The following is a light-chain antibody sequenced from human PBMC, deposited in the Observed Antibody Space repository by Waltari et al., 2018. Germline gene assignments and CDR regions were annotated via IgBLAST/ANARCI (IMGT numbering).Light chain of an antibody. CDR3: QQYSSYPWT. J-gene: IGKJ1*01. V-gene: IGKV1-5*03. CDR2: TAS. CDR1: QSVNAL. Sequence: DIQMTQSPSTLSASVGDRVTITCRASQSVNALLAWYQQKPGKATKLLIYTASNLERGVPSRVSGSASGTEFTLAISSLQPEDFATYYCQQYSSYPWTFGQGT.